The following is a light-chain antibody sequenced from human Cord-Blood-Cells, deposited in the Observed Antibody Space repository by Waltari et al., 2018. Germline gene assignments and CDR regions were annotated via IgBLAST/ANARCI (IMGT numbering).Light chain of an antibody. Sequence: EIVLTQSPATPSLSPGERATLSCRASQSVSSYLAWYQQKPGQAPRLLIYDASNRATGIPARFSGSGSGTDFTLTISSLEPEDFAVYYCQQRSNLPRTFGQGTKLEIK. CDR2: DAS. CDR3: QQRSNLPRT. J-gene: IGKJ2*01. CDR1: QSVSSY. V-gene: IGKV3-11*01.